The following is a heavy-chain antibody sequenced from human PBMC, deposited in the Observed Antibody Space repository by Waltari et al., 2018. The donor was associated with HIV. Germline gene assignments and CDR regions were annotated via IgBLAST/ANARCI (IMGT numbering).Heavy chain of an antibody. Sequence: QVQLVASGRGVVEAGRSLRLSCAGPGFHFSTFPLLWVRQAPGKGLEWVALISYDANKKFYADSVKGRFTISRDNSKNTLYLQMNSLRPEDTAVYFCSRDSAYGSSWTYFEYWGQGTLVTVSS. J-gene: IGHJ4*02. D-gene: IGHD6-13*01. CDR2: ISYDANKK. CDR1: GFHFSTFP. V-gene: IGHV3-30*01. CDR3: SRDSAYGSSWTYFEY.